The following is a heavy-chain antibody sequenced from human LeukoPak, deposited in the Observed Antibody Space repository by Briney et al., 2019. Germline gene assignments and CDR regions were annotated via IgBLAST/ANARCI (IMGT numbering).Heavy chain of an antibody. CDR2: IYYSGST. CDR1: GGSISSYY. Sequence: PSETLSLTSTVSGGSISSYYWSWIRQPPGKGLVWIGYIYYSGSTNYNPSLKSRVTISVDTSKNQFSLKLSSVTAADTAVYYCARGRDCSGGSCFSGLDYWGQGTLVTVSS. V-gene: IGHV4-59*01. CDR3: ARGRDCSGGSCFSGLDY. J-gene: IGHJ4*02. D-gene: IGHD2-15*01.